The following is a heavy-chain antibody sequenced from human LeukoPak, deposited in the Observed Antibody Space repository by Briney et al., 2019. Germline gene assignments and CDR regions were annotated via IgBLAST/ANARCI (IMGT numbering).Heavy chain of an antibody. CDR3: ARGRGLEY. D-gene: IGHD3-10*01. CDR1: GFTFNSYW. J-gene: IGHJ4*02. CDR2: IKQDGSEK. Sequence: TGGSLRLSCVVSGFTFNSYWMTWVRQAPGKGLEWVANIKQDGSEKNFVDSVKGRFTISRDNAKNSLYLQMNSLRAEDTAVYYCARGRGLEYWGQGTLVTVSS. V-gene: IGHV3-7*04.